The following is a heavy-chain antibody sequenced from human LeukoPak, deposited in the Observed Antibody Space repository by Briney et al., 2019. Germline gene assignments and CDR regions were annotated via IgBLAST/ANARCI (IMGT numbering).Heavy chain of an antibody. CDR1: GYTFTGYY. CDR3: ARGGDCSSTSCYVSWFDP. D-gene: IGHD2-2*01. CDR2: INPNSGGT. V-gene: IGHV1-2*02. J-gene: IGHJ5*02. Sequence: GASVKVSCKASGYTFTGYYMHWVRQAPGQGLECMGWINPNSGGTNYAQKFQGRVTMTRDTSISTAYMELSRLRSDGTAVYYCARGGDCSSTSCYVSWFDPWGQGTLVTVSS.